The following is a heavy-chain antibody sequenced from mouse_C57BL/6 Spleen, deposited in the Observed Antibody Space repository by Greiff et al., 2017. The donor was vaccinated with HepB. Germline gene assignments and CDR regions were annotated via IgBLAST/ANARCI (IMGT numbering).Heavy chain of an antibody. D-gene: IGHD4-1*01. V-gene: IGHV1-64*01. CDR1: GYTFTSYW. J-gene: IGHJ3*01. Sequence: QVQLQQPGAELVKPGASVKLSCKASGYTFTSYWMHWVKQRPGQGLEWIGMIHPNSGSTNYNEKFKSKATLTVDKSSSTAYMQLSSLTSEDSSVYYCATNWVVFAWFAYWGQGTLVTVSA. CDR2: IHPNSGST. CDR3: ATNWVVFAWFAY.